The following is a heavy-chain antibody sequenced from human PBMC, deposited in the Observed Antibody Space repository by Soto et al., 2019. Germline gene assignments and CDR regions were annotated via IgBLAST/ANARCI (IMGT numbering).Heavy chain of an antibody. V-gene: IGHV2-5*02. J-gene: IGHJ1*01. Sequence: QITLKESGPTLVKPTQTLTLTCSFSGFSLSTYGVGVGWIRQPPGKALEWLGLIYWDDDKRYSPSLKSRLTLHRDTSKNQENRTLTNIDPVDTGTYHGAHRFVVRYGVSHYDSRGHLSECFQYWGQGTLVTVSS. CDR3: AHRFVVRYGVSHYDSRGHLSECFQY. CDR1: GFSLSTYGVG. CDR2: IYWDDDK. D-gene: IGHD3-22*01.